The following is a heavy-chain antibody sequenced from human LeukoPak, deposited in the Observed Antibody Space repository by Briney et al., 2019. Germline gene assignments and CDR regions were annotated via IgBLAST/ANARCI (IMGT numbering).Heavy chain of an antibody. D-gene: IGHD2-2*01. CDR2: ISSSSYI. V-gene: IGHV3-21*01. J-gene: IGHJ4*02. Sequence: GGSLRLSCAASGFTFSSYSMKWGRQAPGKGVEWVSSISSSSYIYYADSVKGRFTISRDNAKTSLYLQMNSLRAEDTAVYYCARDLSSSHQDWGQGTLVTVSS. CDR3: ARDLSSSHQD. CDR1: GFTFSSYS.